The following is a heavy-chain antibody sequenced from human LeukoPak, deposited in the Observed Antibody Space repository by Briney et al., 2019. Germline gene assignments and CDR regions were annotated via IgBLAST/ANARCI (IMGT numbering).Heavy chain of an antibody. CDR1: GFTFGDYA. V-gene: IGHV3-49*04. Sequence: PGGSLRLSCTASGFTFGDYAMTWVRQAPGKGLEWVGFIRSKVYGGTPEYAAPVKGRFTISRDDSKGIAYLQMNSLKTEDTAVYYCTRDQTPYYWGQGTLVTVSS. CDR3: TRDQTPYY. J-gene: IGHJ4*02. CDR2: IRSKVYGGTP.